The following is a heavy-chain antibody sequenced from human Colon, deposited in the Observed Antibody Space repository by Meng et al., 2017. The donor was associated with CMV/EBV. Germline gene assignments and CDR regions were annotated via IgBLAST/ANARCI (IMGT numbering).Heavy chain of an antibody. CDR1: GGSISTYY. Sequence: SETLSLTCTVFGGSISTYYWSWIRQPPGKGLEWIGYIYSGSTKYNPSLKSRVTISVDTSKNQFSLKLSSVTAADTAVYYCVRDRGYNYGNFDSWGQGTLVTVSS. J-gene: IGHJ4*02. V-gene: IGHV4-59*12. D-gene: IGHD5-18*01. CDR2: IYSGST. CDR3: VRDRGYNYGNFDS.